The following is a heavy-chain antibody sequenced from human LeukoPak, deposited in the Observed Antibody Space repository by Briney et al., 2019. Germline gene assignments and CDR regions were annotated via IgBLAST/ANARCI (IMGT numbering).Heavy chain of an antibody. D-gene: IGHD6-13*01. V-gene: IGHV3-7*01. J-gene: IGHJ4*02. Sequence: GGSLRLSCAASGFTFPSYWMTWACQAPGKGLEWVANIKQHGSEKYYVDSVKGRFTISRDDAKNSLYLQMNSLRDEDTAVYYCTKGGQTSSWFWVDWGQGSLVTVSS. CDR1: GFTFPSYW. CDR2: IKQHGSEK. CDR3: TKGGQTSSWFWVD.